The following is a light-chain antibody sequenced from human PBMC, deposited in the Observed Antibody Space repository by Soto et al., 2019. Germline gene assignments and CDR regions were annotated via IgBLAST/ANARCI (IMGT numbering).Light chain of an antibody. Sequence: QSVLTQPPSVSGAPGQRVTISCTGSSSNIGAGYDVHWYQQLPGTAPKLLIYGNSNRPSRVPDRFSGSKSGTSASLAITGLQAEDEADYSCQSFDSSLTAVVFGGGTKLTVL. CDR3: QSFDSSLTAVV. CDR1: SSNIGAGYD. CDR2: GNS. V-gene: IGLV1-40*01. J-gene: IGLJ2*01.